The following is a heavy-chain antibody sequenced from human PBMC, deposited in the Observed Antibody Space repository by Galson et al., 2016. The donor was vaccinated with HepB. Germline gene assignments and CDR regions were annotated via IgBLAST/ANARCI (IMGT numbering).Heavy chain of an antibody. CDR2: IKNDGSEI. CDR1: GFSLGNYW. J-gene: IGHJ2*01. CDR3: TREFDL. Sequence: SLRLSCAASGFSLGNYWMNWARQAPGKGLEWLANIKNDGSEINYVDSVKGRFTISRDNAKNSLFLQMNTLRVEDTAVYYCTREFDLWGRGTQVTASS. V-gene: IGHV3-7*04.